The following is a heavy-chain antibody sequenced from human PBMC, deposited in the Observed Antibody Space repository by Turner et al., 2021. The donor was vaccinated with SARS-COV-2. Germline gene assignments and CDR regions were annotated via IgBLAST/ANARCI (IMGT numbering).Heavy chain of an antibody. J-gene: IGHJ6*02. D-gene: IGHD2-2*01. Sequence: EVQLVESGGGLVKPGGSLRLSCAASGFTFSSYSMNWVRQGPGKGLEWVSSISSSSSYIYYADSVKGRFPISRDNAKNSLYLQMNSLRAEDTAVYYCARDHRPVVVPAAKRAGSYYYGMDVWGQGTTVTVSS. CDR1: GFTFSSYS. CDR2: ISSSSSYI. CDR3: ARDHRPVVVPAAKRAGSYYYGMDV. V-gene: IGHV3-21*01.